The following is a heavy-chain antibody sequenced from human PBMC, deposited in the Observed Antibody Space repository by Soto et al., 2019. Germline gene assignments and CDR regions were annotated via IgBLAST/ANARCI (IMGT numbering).Heavy chain of an antibody. D-gene: IGHD6-19*01. J-gene: IGHJ4*02. V-gene: IGHV3-30*18. CDR3: AKDSPTHGQWLATFDD. Sequence: QVQLVESGGGVVQPGRSLRLSCAASGFTFSSHGLNWVRQAPGKGLAWVAVVASAGTNIHYADSVQGRFTISRDNSINTLYLQMNSVRAEGSAVYYCAKDSPTHGQWLATFDDWGQGTLVAVSS. CDR1: GFTFSSHG. CDR2: VASAGTNI.